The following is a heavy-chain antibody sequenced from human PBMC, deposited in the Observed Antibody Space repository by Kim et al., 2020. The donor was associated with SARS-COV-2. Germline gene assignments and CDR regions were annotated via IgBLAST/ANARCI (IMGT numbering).Heavy chain of an antibody. CDR2: ISYDGSNK. D-gene: IGHD4-17*01. Sequence: GGSLRLSCAASGFTFSSYGMHWVRQAPGKGLEWVAVISYDGSNKYYADSVKGRFTISRDNSKNTLYLQMNSLRAEDTAVYYCANAPQAYGDYDYFDYWGQGTLVTVSS. J-gene: IGHJ4*02. CDR1: GFTFSSYG. V-gene: IGHV3-30*18. CDR3: ANAPQAYGDYDYFDY.